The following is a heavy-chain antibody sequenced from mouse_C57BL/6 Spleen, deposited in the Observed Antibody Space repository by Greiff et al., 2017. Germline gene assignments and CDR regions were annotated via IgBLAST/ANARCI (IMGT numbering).Heavy chain of an antibody. D-gene: IGHD2-2*01. CDR3: ARRGIGYPFDY. Sequence: QVQLQQPGAELVRPGSSVKLSCKASGYTFTSYWMDWVQPRPGPGLAWIGNIYPSDSETPSTPQFKDKATLTVDTSSSTAYMQLSSLTSEDSAVYYCARRGIGYPFDYWGQGTTLTVSS. V-gene: IGHV1-61*01. CDR1: GYTFTSYW. J-gene: IGHJ2*01. CDR2: IYPSDSET.